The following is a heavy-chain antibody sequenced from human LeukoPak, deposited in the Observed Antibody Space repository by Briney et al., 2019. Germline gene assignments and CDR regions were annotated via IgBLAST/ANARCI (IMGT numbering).Heavy chain of an antibody. CDR2: ISYDGKEK. CDR1: GASISGSG. D-gene: IGHD3-16*02. Sequence: LSLTCAVSGASISGSGYYWGWIRQPPGKGLEWVAVISYDGKEKYHADSVKGRFTISRDNSKNTLYLQMNSLRVEDTAVYYCARVKVDYDYVWGSYRDSYYFDYWGQGTLVTVSS. CDR3: ARVKVDYDYVWGSYRDSYYFDY. J-gene: IGHJ4*02. V-gene: IGHV3-30*04.